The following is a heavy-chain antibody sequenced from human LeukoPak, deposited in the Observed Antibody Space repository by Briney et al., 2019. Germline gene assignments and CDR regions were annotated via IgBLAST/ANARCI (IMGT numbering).Heavy chain of an antibody. J-gene: IGHJ5*02. CDR1: GYTFTTYG. V-gene: IGHV1-18*01. CDR2: ISAYNGNT. CDR3: ARDLITARPGWFDP. D-gene: IGHD6-6*01. Sequence: ASVKVSCKASGYTFTTYGINWVRQAPGQGLEWMGWISAYNGNTNYAQNLQGRVTLTTDTSASTAYMELRSLRSDDTAVYYCARDLITARPGWFDPWGQGTLVIVSS.